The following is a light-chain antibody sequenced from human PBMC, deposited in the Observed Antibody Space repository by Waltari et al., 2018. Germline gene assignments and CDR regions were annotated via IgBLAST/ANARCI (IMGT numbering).Light chain of an antibody. Sequence: QSALTQPASVSGSPGQSLTISCTGTGSDVGGYNYVSGYQPHPGKAPQLMIYEVSNRPSGVSNRFSGSKSGNTASLTISGLQAEDEADYYCSSYTSSGTYVFGTGTKVTVL. V-gene: IGLV2-14*01. CDR3: SSYTSSGTYV. CDR1: GSDVGGYNY. J-gene: IGLJ1*01. CDR2: EVS.